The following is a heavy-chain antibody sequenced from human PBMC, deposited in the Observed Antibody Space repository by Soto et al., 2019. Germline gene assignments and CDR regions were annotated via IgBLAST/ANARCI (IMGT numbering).Heavy chain of an antibody. Sequence: EVQLLESGGGLVQPGGSLRLSCAASGFAFSNSAMGWVRQAPGKGLEWVSAIIASASTTYYADSVKGRFIISRDNSKNTLYLQMHSLGADDTAVYYCAKDLRGPAAGTWYLDYWGQGTLVTVSS. J-gene: IGHJ4*02. D-gene: IGHD6-13*01. CDR2: IIASASTT. CDR1: GFAFSNSA. CDR3: AKDLRGPAAGTWYLDY. V-gene: IGHV3-23*01.